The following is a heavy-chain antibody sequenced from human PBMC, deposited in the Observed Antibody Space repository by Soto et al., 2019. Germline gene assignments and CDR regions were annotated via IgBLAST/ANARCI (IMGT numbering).Heavy chain of an antibody. V-gene: IGHV4-30-2*01. Sequence: SETLSLTCVVSGGSISSGGYSWSWMRQPPGKGLEWIGYIYHSGSTYYNPSLKSRVTISVDRSKNQFSLKLTSVTAADTAVYFCARALGYCSGGRCPGGMDVWGQGTTVTVSS. J-gene: IGHJ6*02. D-gene: IGHD2-15*01. CDR3: ARALGYCSGGRCPGGMDV. CDR1: GGSISSGGYS. CDR2: IYHSGST.